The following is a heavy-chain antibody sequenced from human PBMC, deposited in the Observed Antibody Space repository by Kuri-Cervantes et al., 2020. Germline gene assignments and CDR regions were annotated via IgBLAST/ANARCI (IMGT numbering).Heavy chain of an antibody. J-gene: IGHJ4*02. Sequence: GESLKISCTASGFTFGDYAMSWFRQAPGKGLEWVGFIRSKAYGGTTEYAASVKGRFTIPRDDSKSIAYLQMNSLKTEDTAVYYCTREYSSGWPPDYWGQGTLVTVSS. CDR3: TREYSSGWPPDY. V-gene: IGHV3-49*03. CDR2: IRSKAYGGTT. CDR1: GFTFGDYA. D-gene: IGHD6-19*01.